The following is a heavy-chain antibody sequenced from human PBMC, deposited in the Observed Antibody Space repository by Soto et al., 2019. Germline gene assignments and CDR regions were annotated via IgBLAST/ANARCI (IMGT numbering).Heavy chain of an antibody. Sequence: ASVKVSCKASGYPFTTYGISWVRQAPGQGLEWMGWISTYNGDTEYPQSLQGRVTMTRDTSTATAYMELRSLRSDDTAVYYCARVMTTFGVISKGPDHWGQGTLVTVST. V-gene: IGHV1-18*04. D-gene: IGHD3-3*01. CDR3: ARVMTTFGVISKGPDH. CDR2: ISTYNGDT. CDR1: GYPFTTYG. J-gene: IGHJ4*02.